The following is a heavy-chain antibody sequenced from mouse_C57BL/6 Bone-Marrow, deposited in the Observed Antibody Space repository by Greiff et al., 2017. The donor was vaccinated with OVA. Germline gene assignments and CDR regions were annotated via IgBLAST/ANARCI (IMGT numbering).Heavy chain of an antibody. V-gene: IGHV5-17*01. D-gene: IGHD1-2*01. CDR2: ISSGSSTI. CDR1: GFTFSDYG. CDR3: ARGTTAAY. J-gene: IGHJ3*01. Sequence: EVKVVESGGGLVKPGGSLKLSCAASGFTFSDYGMHWVRQAPEKGLEGVAYISSGSSTIYYADTVKGRFTISRDNTKNTLFLQMTSLRSEDKALXYCARGTTAAYWGQGTLVTVSA.